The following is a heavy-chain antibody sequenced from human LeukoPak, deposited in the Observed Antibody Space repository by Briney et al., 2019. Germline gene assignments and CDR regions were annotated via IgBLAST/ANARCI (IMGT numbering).Heavy chain of an antibody. J-gene: IGHJ6*03. D-gene: IGHD3-3*01. Sequence: SETQSLTCTVSGGSISSYYWSWIRQPAGKGLEWIGRIYTSGSTNYNPSLKSRVTMSVDTSKNQFSLKLSSVTAADTAVYYCARDRGDYDFWSGSPYYYYYMDVWGKGTTVTVSS. CDR2: IYTSGST. CDR1: GGSISSYY. CDR3: ARDRGDYDFWSGSPYYYYYMDV. V-gene: IGHV4-4*07.